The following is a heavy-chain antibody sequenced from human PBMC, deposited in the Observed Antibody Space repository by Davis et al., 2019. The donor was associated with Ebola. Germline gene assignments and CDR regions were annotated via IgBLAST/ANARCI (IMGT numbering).Heavy chain of an antibody. CDR1: GGSISRDGSY. Sequence: PSETLSLTCTVSGGSISRDGSYWTWIRQHPGKGLEWIGYIYYSGSSTYNPSPKSRVTISVDTSKNPFSLKLSSVTAADTAVYYCARDNSTTVSAFDIWGQGTMVTVSS. V-gene: IGHV4-61*08. J-gene: IGHJ3*02. CDR3: ARDNSTTVSAFDI. CDR2: IYYSGSS. D-gene: IGHD2/OR15-2a*01.